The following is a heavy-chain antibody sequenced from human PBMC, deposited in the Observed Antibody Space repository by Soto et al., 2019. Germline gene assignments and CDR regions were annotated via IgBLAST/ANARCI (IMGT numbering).Heavy chain of an antibody. CDR1: GDSISSYY. Sequence: SETLSLTCIVSGDSISSYYWSWIRQPAGKGLEWIGRIHTGGSANYNPSLKSRVTMSVDTSKNQFSLKLSSVTAADTGVYFCARVPYCGGDCYPLFDHWGQGTLVTVSS. J-gene: IGHJ4*02. V-gene: IGHV4-4*07. CDR2: IHTGGSA. D-gene: IGHD2-21*02. CDR3: ARVPYCGGDCYPLFDH.